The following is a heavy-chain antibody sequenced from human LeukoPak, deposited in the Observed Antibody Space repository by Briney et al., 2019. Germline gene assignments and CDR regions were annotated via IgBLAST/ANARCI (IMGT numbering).Heavy chain of an antibody. CDR3: ASYYCPGGSCPLGDGMGV. CDR2: INQDGSEM. Sequence: PGGSLRLSCAASGFPFSTYWMIWVRQAPGKGLDWVANINQDGSEMHYVDSVKGRFTISRDNAKSSLYLQMISLRAEDTAVYYCASYYCPGGSCPLGDGMGVWGQGATVTVSS. V-gene: IGHV3-7*01. J-gene: IGHJ6*02. D-gene: IGHD2-15*01. CDR1: GFPFSTYW.